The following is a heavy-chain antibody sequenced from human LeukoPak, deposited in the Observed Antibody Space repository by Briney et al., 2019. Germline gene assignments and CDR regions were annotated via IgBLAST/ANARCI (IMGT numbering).Heavy chain of an antibody. J-gene: IGHJ5*02. CDR1: GFTFSSYA. CDR2: ISYDGSNK. CDR3: ARDRSITGTLNWFDP. D-gene: IGHD1-20*01. Sequence: LAGGSLRLSCAASGFTFSSYAMHWVRQAPGKGLEWVAVISYDGSNKYYADSVKGRFTISRDNSKNTLYLQMNSLRAEDTAVYYCARDRSITGTLNWFDPWGQGTLVTVSS. V-gene: IGHV3-30-3*01.